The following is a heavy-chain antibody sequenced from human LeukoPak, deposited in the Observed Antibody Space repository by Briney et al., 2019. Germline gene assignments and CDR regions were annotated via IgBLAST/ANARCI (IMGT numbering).Heavy chain of an antibody. CDR3: ARDYMVGATFEIQGPVDY. D-gene: IGHD1-26*01. CDR2: ISWNSGSI. Sequence: PGGSLRLSCAASGFTFDDYVMHWVRQAPGKGVEWVSGISWNSGSIVYADSVKGRFTIYRDNAKNSLYLQMNSLRAEDTAVYYCARDYMVGATFEIQGPVDYWGQGTLVTVSS. CDR1: GFTFDDYV. V-gene: IGHV3-9*01. J-gene: IGHJ4*02.